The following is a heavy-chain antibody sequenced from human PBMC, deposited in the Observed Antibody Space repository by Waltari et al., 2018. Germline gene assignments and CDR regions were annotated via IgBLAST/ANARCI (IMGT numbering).Heavy chain of an antibody. CDR2: IDSGGGT. D-gene: IGHD3-22*01. CDR1: GFSFSSNS. CDR3: ARPSGFSRHFDY. Sequence: VQLVETGGDLMQPGGSLRVSCVASGFSFSSNSMSWVRRAPGKGLEWVSTIDSGGGTYYADSVKGRFTISRDTSKDTLYLQLNRLTAEDTAVYYCARPSGFSRHFDYWGRGTLVTVSS. V-gene: IGHV3-53*02. J-gene: IGHJ4*02.